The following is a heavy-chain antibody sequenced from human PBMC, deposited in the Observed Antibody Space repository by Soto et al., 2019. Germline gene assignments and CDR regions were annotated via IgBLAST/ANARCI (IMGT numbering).Heavy chain of an antibody. CDR2: MNLSGDYT. CDR3: AIAYTSGYQSHFDF. Sequence: ASVKVSCKASGYTFTSYYIHWVRQAPGQGLEWMGIMNLSGDYTKYEQRFQGRVTMTRDTSTSTVYMELSSLRSEDTAVYYCAIAYTSGYQSHFDFWGQGTLVTVSS. D-gene: IGHD3-22*01. V-gene: IGHV1-46*01. CDR1: GYTFTSYY. J-gene: IGHJ4*02.